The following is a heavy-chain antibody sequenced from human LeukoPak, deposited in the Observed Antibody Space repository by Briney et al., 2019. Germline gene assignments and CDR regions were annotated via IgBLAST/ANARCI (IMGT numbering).Heavy chain of an antibody. V-gene: IGHV4-39*01. CDR2: IYYSRST. CDR3: VRDSGSYVDY. J-gene: IGHJ4*02. D-gene: IGHD3-10*01. Sequence: SETLSLTCTVSGGSISSSSYYWGWIRQPPGKGLEWIGSIYYSRSTYYNPSLKSRVTISVDTSKNQFSLKLSSVTAADTAVYYCVRDSGSYVDYWGQGTPVTVSS. CDR1: GGSISSSSYY.